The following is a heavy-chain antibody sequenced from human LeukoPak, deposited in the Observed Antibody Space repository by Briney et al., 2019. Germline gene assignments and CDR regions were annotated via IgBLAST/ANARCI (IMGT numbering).Heavy chain of an antibody. Sequence: GGSLRLSCAASGFTFSSYVMHWVRQAPGKGLEWVSSISYSGDSTDYADSVKGRLIISRDNSKNTLYLQMSSLRAEDTAVYYCAKSPKTGFLFDYWGKGTLVTVSS. V-gene: IGHV3-23*01. D-gene: IGHD1-1*01. CDR2: ISYSGDST. J-gene: IGHJ4*02. CDR1: GFTFSSYV. CDR3: AKSPKTGFLFDY.